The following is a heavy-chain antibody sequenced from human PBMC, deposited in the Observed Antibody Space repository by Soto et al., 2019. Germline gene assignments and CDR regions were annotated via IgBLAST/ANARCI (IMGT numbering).Heavy chain of an antibody. CDR3: AREVPGNWKTYYNWFDP. J-gene: IGHJ5*02. CDR2: MNPNSGNT. Sequence: QVQLVQSGAEVKKPGASVKVSCKASGYTFTSYDINWVRQATGQGLEWMGWMNPNSGNTGYAQKFQGRVTMTRNTSXSXXYMELSSVRSEDTAVYYCAREVPGNWKTYYNWFDPWGQGTLVTLSS. V-gene: IGHV1-8*01. D-gene: IGHD1-1*01. CDR1: GYTFTSYD.